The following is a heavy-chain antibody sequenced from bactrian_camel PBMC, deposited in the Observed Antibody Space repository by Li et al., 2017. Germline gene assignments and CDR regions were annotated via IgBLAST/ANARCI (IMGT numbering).Heavy chain of an antibody. D-gene: IGHD2*01. CDR2: IDSGGGST. J-gene: IGHJ4*01. CDR3: ARAQWSSQRARCEYNA. CDR1: GFSFSSFA. Sequence: QLVESGGGLVQPGGSLRLSCAASGFSFSSFAMSWVRQAPGKGLEWVSGIDSGGGSTYYADSVKGRFTISRDNAKNTVYLQMNSLKPEDTAVYYCARAQWSSQRARCEYNAWSQGTQVTVS. V-gene: IGHV3S40*01.